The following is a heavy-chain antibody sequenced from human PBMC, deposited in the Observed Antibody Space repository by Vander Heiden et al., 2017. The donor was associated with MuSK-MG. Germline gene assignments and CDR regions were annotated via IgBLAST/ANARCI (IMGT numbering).Heavy chain of an antibody. CDR3: AKDIWPGVVSSIDY. CDR2: ISYDGSDK. V-gene: IGHV3-30*18. J-gene: IGHJ4*02. D-gene: IGHD3-3*01. Sequence: QVQLVESGGGVVQPGRSLRLSCAASGFTFSSYGMHWVRQAPGKGLEWVAVISYDGSDKDYADSVKGRFTISRDSSNNTLFLQMSSLRAEDMAVYYCAKDIWPGVVSSIDYWGQGTLVTVSS. CDR1: GFTFSSYG.